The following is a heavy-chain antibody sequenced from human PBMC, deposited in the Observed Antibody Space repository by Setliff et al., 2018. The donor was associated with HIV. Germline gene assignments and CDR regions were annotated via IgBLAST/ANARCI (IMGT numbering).Heavy chain of an antibody. J-gene: IGHJ6*03. D-gene: IGHD3-10*01. CDR2: INHSGST. CDR3: ARDRRGYYYGSGSCYMDV. Sequence: SETLSLTCAVYGGSFSAYYWSWIRQPPGKGLEWIGEINHSGSTNYNSSLKSRVTMSVDTSKNQFSLKLSSVTAADTAVYYCARDRRGYYYGSGSCYMDVWGTGTTVTVSS. V-gene: IGHV4-34*01. CDR1: GGSFSAYY.